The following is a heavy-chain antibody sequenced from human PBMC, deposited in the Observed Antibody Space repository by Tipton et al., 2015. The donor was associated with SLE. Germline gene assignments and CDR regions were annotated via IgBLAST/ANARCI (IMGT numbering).Heavy chain of an antibody. CDR2: INENGRA. CDR3: ARHEAAPGTAGWFFDL. Sequence: TLSLTCTVSGGSISGDYYWSWIRQPPGKGLEWIGEINENGRATYNPSLKSRVTISVGTSRNQLSLNLRSATAADTAVYYCARHEAAPGTAGWFFDLWGRGTLVTVSS. D-gene: IGHD6-13*01. CDR1: GGSISGDYY. V-gene: IGHV4-34*01. J-gene: IGHJ2*01.